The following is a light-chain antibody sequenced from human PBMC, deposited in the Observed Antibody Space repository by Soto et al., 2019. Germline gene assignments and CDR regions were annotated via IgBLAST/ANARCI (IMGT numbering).Light chain of an antibody. CDR2: DAS. J-gene: IGKJ4*01. CDR1: QSVSSY. Sequence: EIVLTQSPATLSLSPGERATLSCRASQSVSSYLAWYQQKPGQAPRLLIYDASNRATGIPARFSGSGSGTDFTLTISSLEPYDFAVYYCQQRSNWPPTFGGGTKVEIK. V-gene: IGKV3-11*01. CDR3: QQRSNWPPT.